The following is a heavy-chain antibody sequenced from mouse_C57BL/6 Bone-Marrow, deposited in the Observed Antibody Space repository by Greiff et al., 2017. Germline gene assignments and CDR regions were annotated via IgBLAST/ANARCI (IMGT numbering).Heavy chain of an antibody. CDR1: GFNIKDDY. Sequence: VQLQQSGAELVRPGASVKLSCTASGFNIKDDYMHWVKQRPEQGLEWIGWIDPENGDTEYASKFQGKATITADTSSNTAYLQLSSLTSEDTAVYYCTTGTCFDYWGQGTTLTVSS. CDR2: IDPENGDT. J-gene: IGHJ2*01. CDR3: TTGTCFDY. V-gene: IGHV14-4*01. D-gene: IGHD3-3*01.